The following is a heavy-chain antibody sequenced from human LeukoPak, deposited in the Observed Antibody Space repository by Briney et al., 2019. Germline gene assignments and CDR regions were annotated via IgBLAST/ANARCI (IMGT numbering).Heavy chain of an antibody. D-gene: IGHD3-22*01. CDR3: AKGITYYYDSSGYYLGH. CDR2: IWYDGSNK. J-gene: IGHJ4*02. CDR1: GFTFSSYG. Sequence: PGGSLRLSCAASGFTFSSYGMHWVRQAPGKGLEWVAVIWYDGSNKYYADSVKGRFTISRDNSKNTLYLQMNSLRAEDTAVYYCAKGITYYYDSSGYYLGHWGQGTLVTVSS. V-gene: IGHV3-33*06.